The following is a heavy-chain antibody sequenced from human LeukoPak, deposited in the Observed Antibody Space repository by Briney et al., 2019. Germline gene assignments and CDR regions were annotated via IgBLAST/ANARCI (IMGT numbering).Heavy chain of an antibody. Sequence: PSETLSLTCAVSGDSISTYYLTWIRPSPGKGLEWIEYMYYSGSTNYNPSLKSRVTMSVDTSKNQFSLRLSSVTAADTAVYFCARDKRDSSDSSGYIEAFEVWGQGTMVTVSS. CDR3: ARDKRDSSDSSGYIEAFEV. CDR2: MYYSGST. J-gene: IGHJ3*01. V-gene: IGHV4-59*01. D-gene: IGHD3-22*01. CDR1: GDSISTYY.